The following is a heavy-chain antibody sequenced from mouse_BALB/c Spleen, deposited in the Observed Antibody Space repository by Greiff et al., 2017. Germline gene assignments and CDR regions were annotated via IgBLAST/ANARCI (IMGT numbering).Heavy chain of an antibody. CDR3: ARGDYGSSCFDC. Sequence: EVQLQQSGAELVKPGASVKLSCTASGFNIKDTYMHWVKQRPEQGLEWIGRIDPANGNTKYDPKFQGKATITADTSSNTAYLQLSSLTSEDTAVYYCARGDYGSSCFDCWGQGTTLTVSS. CDR2: IDPANGNT. V-gene: IGHV14-3*02. D-gene: IGHD1-1*01. J-gene: IGHJ2*01. CDR1: GFNIKDTY.